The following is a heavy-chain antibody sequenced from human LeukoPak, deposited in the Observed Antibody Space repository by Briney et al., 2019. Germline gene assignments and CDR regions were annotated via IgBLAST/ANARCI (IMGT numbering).Heavy chain of an antibody. V-gene: IGHV3-30*04. D-gene: IGHD5-24*01. CDR2: ASHGGRNQ. Sequence: PGRSLRLSCAASGFTFSNYALHWVRQAPGKGLEWVAIASHGGRNQYYAESVKGRFTISRDSSKNTVSLQMNSLTAGDSALYYCGRDPSARVTIDFWGQGTLVTVSS. J-gene: IGHJ4*02. CDR1: GFTFSNYA. CDR3: GRDPSARVTIDF.